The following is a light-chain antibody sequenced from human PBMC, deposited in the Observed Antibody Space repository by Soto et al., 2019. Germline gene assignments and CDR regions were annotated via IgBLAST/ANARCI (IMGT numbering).Light chain of an antibody. J-gene: IGKJ1*01. CDR2: DAS. V-gene: IGKV3-11*01. CDR3: QQCNSWPPA. CDR1: QSVTNN. Sequence: EIVMTQSPATLSVSPGEGATLFCRASQSVTNNVAWYQQKPGQAPRLLIYDASNRATGIPARFSGSGSGTDFTLTISSLEPEDFAVYYCQQCNSWPPASGQGTKVDIK.